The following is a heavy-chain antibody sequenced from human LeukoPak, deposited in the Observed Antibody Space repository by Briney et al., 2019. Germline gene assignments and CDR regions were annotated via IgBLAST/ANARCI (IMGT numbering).Heavy chain of an antibody. Sequence: GGSLRLSCAASGFTFSNYGMHWVRQAPGKGLEWVAVISYDGSHKHYADSVKGRFTISGDNSKSTLYLQMNSLRAEDTAVYYCAKGGRLLRYFDYSDYWGQGTLVTVSS. CDR1: GFTFSNYG. D-gene: IGHD3-9*01. CDR2: ISYDGSHK. V-gene: IGHV3-30*18. J-gene: IGHJ4*02. CDR3: AKGGRLLRYFDYSDY.